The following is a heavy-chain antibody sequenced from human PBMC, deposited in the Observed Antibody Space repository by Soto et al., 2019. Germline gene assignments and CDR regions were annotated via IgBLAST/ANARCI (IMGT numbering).Heavy chain of an antibody. CDR1: GPSITSYY. J-gene: IGHJ4*02. CDR2: IYYRGTT. D-gene: IGHD4-4*01. Sequence: SETLSLTCTVSGPSITSYYWSWIRQPPGKGLEWIGYIYYRGTTNYNPSLKSRVTISVDRSKNQFSLKLSSVTAADTAVYYCARFDYIDSGYFDYWGQGTLVTVSS. V-gene: IGHV4-59*12. CDR3: ARFDYIDSGYFDY.